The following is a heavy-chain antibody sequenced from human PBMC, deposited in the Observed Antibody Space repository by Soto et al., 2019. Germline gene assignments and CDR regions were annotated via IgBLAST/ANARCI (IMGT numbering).Heavy chain of an antibody. CDR2: IHHSGST. CDR1: GGSFSGYY. J-gene: IGHJ4*02. V-gene: IGHV4-34*01. CDR3: ARGWGRIFDY. D-gene: IGHD7-27*01. Sequence: QVQLQQWGAGLLKPSETLSLTCAVYGGSFSGYYWNWIRQPPGKGLEWIGEIHHSGSTNYNPSLKSRVTISVDTSKNQFFLKLSSVTAADTAVYYCARGWGRIFDYWGQGTLVTVSS.